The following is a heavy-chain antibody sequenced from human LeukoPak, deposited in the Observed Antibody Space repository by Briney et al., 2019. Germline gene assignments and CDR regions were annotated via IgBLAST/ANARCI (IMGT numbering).Heavy chain of an antibody. CDR1: GYNFPSYW. CDR3: ARRAGYDFDY. V-gene: IGHV5-51*01. CDR2: IYPDNSYT. Sequence: GESLKISCKTSGYNFPSYWIGWVRQMPGKGLEWMGLIYPDNSYTKYSPSFQGQVTFSADKSINTAYLQWSSLKASDTAMYYCARRAGYDFDYWGQGTLVTVSS. J-gene: IGHJ4*02. D-gene: IGHD3-3*01.